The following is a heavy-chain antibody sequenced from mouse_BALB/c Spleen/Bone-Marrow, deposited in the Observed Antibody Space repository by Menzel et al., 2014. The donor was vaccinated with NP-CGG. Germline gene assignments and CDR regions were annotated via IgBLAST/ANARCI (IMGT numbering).Heavy chain of an antibody. V-gene: IGHV3-8*02. CDR2: ISYSGST. J-gene: IGHJ4*01. D-gene: IGHD2-2*01. CDR1: GDFITSGY. CDR3: ARFGYDYALDY. Sequence: EVQLQQSGPSLVKPSQTLSLTCSVTGDFITSGYWNWIRKFPGNKLEYMGYISYSGSTYYNPSLKSRISITRDTSKNQYYLQLKSVTTEDTATYYCARFGYDYALDYWGQGTSVTVSS.